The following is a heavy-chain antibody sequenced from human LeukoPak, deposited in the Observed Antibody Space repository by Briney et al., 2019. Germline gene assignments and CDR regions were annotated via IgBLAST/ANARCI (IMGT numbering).Heavy chain of an antibody. J-gene: IGHJ6*03. D-gene: IGHD5-18*01. V-gene: IGHV7-4-1*02. CDR2: INTNTGNP. CDR1: GYTFTSYA. Sequence: ASVKVSCKASGYTFTSYAMNWVRQAPGQGLEWMGWINTNTGNPTYAQGFTGRFVFSLDTSVSTAYLQISSLKAEDTAVYYCARDEAQLWLGHYYYMDVWGKGTTVTVSS. CDR3: ARDEAQLWLGHYYYMDV.